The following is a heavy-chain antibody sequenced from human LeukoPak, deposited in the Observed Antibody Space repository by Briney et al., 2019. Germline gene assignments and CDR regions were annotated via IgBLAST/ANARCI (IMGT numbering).Heavy chain of an antibody. V-gene: IGHV4-39*01. J-gene: IGHJ4*02. Sequence: SETLSLTCTVSCGSISTDNYYWAWIRQPPGKGLEWIGSYDRRGRTYYSPSLKSRVSISVDTSRDQFSLNLRSVTAADTAVYYYESSPWASSIGAVDYWGQGTLVTVSS. CDR1: CGSISTDNYY. CDR3: ESSPWASSIGAVDY. D-gene: IGHD6-13*01. CDR2: YDRRGRT.